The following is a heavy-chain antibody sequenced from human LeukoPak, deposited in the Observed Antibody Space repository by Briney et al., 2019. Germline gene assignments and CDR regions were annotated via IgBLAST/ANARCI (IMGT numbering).Heavy chain of an antibody. V-gene: IGHV3-7*01. J-gene: IGHJ4*02. Sequence: GGSLRLSCAASGFAFLTSWMAWVRQAPGKGLEWVANIKQDGSDKYYVDSVKGRFTISRDNAKNSLYLQMNSLRAEDTAVYYCARFRYSSSDFDYWGQGTLVTVSS. CDR2: IKQDGSDK. D-gene: IGHD6-6*01. CDR1: GFAFLTSW. CDR3: ARFRYSSSDFDY.